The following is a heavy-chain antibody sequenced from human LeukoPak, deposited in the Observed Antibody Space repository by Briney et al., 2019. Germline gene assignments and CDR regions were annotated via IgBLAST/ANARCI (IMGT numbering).Heavy chain of an antibody. J-gene: IGHJ4*02. CDR2: IYYSGST. CDR1: GGSISSGGYY. Sequence: SETLSLTCTVSGGSISSGGYYWSWIRQHPGKGLEWIGYIYYSGSTYYNPSLKSRVTISVDTSKNQFSLKLSSVTAADTAVYYCARGRRDYDILTGYYIPPRFDYWGQGTLVTVSS. CDR3: ARGRRDYDILTGYYIPPRFDY. V-gene: IGHV4-31*03. D-gene: IGHD3-9*01.